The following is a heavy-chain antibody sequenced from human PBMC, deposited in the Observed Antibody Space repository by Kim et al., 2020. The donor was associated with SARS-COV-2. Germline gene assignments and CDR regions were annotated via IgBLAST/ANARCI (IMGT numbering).Heavy chain of an antibody. CDR3: AREEHSSSWYERGWFDP. Sequence: GGSLRLSCAASGFTFSSYSMNWVRQAPGKGLEWVSSISSSSSYIYYADSVKGRFTISRDNAKNSLYLQMNSLRAEDTAVYYCAREEHSSSWYERGWFDPWGQGTLVTVSS. V-gene: IGHV3-21*01. J-gene: IGHJ5*02. CDR1: GFTFSSYS. D-gene: IGHD6-13*01. CDR2: ISSSSSYI.